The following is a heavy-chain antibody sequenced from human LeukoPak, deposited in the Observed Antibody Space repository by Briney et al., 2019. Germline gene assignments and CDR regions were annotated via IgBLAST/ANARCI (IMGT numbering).Heavy chain of an antibody. J-gene: IGHJ6*02. D-gene: IGHD5-18*01. Sequence: PSETLSLTCTVSGGSISSGGYYWRWIRQHPGKGLEWIGYIYYSGSTYYNPSRKSRVTISVDASKNQFSLKLSSVTAADTAVYYWRGGYSYELYGMDVWGQGTTVTVSS. CDR2: IYYSGST. CDR1: GGSISSGGYY. V-gene: IGHV4-31*03. CDR3: RGGYSYELYGMDV.